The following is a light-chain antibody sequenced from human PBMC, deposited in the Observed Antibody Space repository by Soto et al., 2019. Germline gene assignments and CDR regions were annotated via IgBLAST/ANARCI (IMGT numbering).Light chain of an antibody. Sequence: QSALTQPASVSGSPGQSITISCTGTSRDVGGYNYVSWYQQHPGKAPKLMIYEVSNRPSGISNRFSGSKSANTASLTISGLQAEDEADYYCSSYTTNSTPFVVFGGGTKVTVL. J-gene: IGLJ2*01. V-gene: IGLV2-14*01. CDR1: SRDVGGYNY. CDR3: SSYTTNSTPFVV. CDR2: EVS.